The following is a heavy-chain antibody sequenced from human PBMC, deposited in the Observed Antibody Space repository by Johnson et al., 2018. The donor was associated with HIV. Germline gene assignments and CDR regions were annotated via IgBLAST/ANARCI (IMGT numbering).Heavy chain of an antibody. V-gene: IGHV3-30*04. CDR3: AKGSWGRAPYHDAFDI. Sequence: QVQLVESGGGLVQPGGSLRLSCAASGFTFSSYAMHWVRQAPGKGLEWVAVISYDGSNKYYADSVKGRFTISRDNSKNTLYLQMNSLRAEDTAVYYCAKGSWGRAPYHDAFDIWGQGTMVTVSS. J-gene: IGHJ3*02. D-gene: IGHD2-2*01. CDR1: GFTFSSYA. CDR2: ISYDGSNK.